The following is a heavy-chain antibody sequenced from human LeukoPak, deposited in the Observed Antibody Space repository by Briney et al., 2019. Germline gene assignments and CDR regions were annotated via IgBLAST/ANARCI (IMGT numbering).Heavy chain of an antibody. D-gene: IGHD5-12*01. CDR2: INWNGDIT. CDR3: ARGFQADIVATITAFDC. CDR1: GFTFGDYG. V-gene: IGHV3-20*04. Sequence: AGGSLRLSCAASGFTFGDYGMSWVRHTPGKGLEWVSGINWNGDITGYAASVKGRFTISRDNAKKTLYLQMNNLRAEDTAFYYCARGFQADIVATITAFDCWGQGTLVTVSS. J-gene: IGHJ4*02.